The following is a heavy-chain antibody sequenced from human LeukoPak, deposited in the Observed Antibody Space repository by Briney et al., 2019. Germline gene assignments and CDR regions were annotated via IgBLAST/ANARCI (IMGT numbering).Heavy chain of an antibody. Sequence: GGSLRLSCAASGFTFSTYSMNWVRQAPGKGLEWVSSISSSSSYIYYADSVKGRFTISRDNAKNSLYLQMNSLRAEDTAVYYCARVIGEEGSFDYWGQGTLVTVSS. D-gene: IGHD7-27*01. CDR2: ISSSSSYI. CDR1: GFTFSTYS. J-gene: IGHJ4*02. CDR3: ARVIGEEGSFDY. V-gene: IGHV3-21*01.